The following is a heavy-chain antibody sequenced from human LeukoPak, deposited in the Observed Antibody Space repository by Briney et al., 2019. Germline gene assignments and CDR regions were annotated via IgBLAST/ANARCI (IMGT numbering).Heavy chain of an antibody. V-gene: IGHV3-21*01. J-gene: IGHJ1*01. CDR2: ISSSSTYI. Sequence: GGSLRLSCAASGFTFSSYSMNWVRQAPGKGLEWVSSISSSSTYIYYADSVKGRFTISRDNAKNSLYLQMNSLRAKDTAVYYCARGGYSSTLYGRYQHWGQGTLVTVSP. CDR1: GFTFSSYS. D-gene: IGHD6-13*01. CDR3: ARGGYSSTLYGRYQH.